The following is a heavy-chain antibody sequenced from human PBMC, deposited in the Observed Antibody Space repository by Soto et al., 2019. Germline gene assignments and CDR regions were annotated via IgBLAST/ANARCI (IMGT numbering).Heavy chain of an antibody. CDR1: GYSFTSYW. J-gene: IGHJ6*02. D-gene: IGHD3-16*02. V-gene: IGHV5-51*01. CDR2: IYPGDSDT. CDR3: ARHHLNYDYVWGSYRTVGGMDV. Sequence: GESLKISCKGSGYSFTSYWIGWVRQMPGKGLEWMGIIYPGDSDTRYSPSFQGQVAISADKSISTAYLQWSSLKASDTAMYYCARHHLNYDYVWGSYRTVGGMDVWGQGTTVTVSS.